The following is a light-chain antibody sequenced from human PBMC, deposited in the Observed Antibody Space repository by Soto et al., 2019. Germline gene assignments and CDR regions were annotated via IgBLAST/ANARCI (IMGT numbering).Light chain of an antibody. Sequence: DIQMTQSPSTLSASVGDRCTITCRASQSISSWLAWYQQKPGKAPKLLIYDASSLESGVPSRFSGSGSGTDFTLTISSLQPEDFATYFCQQSYYTSWTLGQGTKVDIK. CDR3: QQSYYTSWT. V-gene: IGKV1-5*01. CDR2: DAS. J-gene: IGKJ1*01. CDR1: QSISSW.